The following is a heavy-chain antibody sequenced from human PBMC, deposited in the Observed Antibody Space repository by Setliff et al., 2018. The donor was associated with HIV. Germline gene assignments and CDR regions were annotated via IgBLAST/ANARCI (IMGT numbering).Heavy chain of an antibody. D-gene: IGHD6-19*01. J-gene: IGHJ4*02. CDR3: ARHRGGYNSGWQYGPYYLDY. CDR2: IDYSGST. CDR1: GGSISSGSYY. V-gene: IGHV4-39*01. Sequence: SETLSLTCTVSGGSISSGSYYWGWIRQPPGKGLEWIGSIDYSGSTYYNPSLKSRVTISVDTSKNQFSLKLSSVTAADTAVYYCARHRGGYNSGWQYGPYYLDYWGQGTLVTVSS.